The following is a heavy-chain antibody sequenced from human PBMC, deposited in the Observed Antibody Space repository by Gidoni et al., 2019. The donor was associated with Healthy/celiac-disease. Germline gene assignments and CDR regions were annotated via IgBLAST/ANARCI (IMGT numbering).Heavy chain of an antibody. D-gene: IGHD2-21*01. CDR3: ARFFVGVVVIAADAFDI. J-gene: IGHJ3*02. CDR1: GGSISSSSYY. CDR2: IYYSGST. Sequence: QLQLQESGPGLVTPSETLSLTCPVSGGSISSSSYYWGWIRQPPGKGLEWIGSIYYSGSTYYNPSLKSRVTISVDTSKNQFSLKLSSVTAADTAVYYCARFFVGVVVIAADAFDIWGQGTMVTVSS. V-gene: IGHV4-39*01.